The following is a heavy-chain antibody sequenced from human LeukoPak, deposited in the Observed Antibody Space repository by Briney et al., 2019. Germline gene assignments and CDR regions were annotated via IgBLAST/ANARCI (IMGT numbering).Heavy chain of an antibody. CDR2: VNPGDSDT. J-gene: IGHJ3*01. CDR1: GYSFSSHW. V-gene: IGHV5-51*01. Sequence: GESLKISCKGSGYSFSSHWIGWVRQMPGKGLEWMGIVNPGDSDTRYSPPFQGQVTISADKSINTAYLQWGSLKASDTAMYYCAREGWELAAFDLWGQGTTVTVSP. D-gene: IGHD1-26*01. CDR3: AREGWELAAFDL.